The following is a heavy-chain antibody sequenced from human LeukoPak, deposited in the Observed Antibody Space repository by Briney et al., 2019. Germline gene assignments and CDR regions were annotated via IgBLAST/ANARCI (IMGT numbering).Heavy chain of an antibody. Sequence: GGSLRLSCAVSGFTFSDSWMNWVRQAPGKGVEWVATMNQNGDQTNYADSVRGRFTISRDNAKNSLYLQMNSLRAEDTAVYYCARDVRYWGLGTLVTVSS. CDR2: MNQNGDQT. J-gene: IGHJ4*02. CDR1: GFTFSDSW. CDR3: ARDVRY. V-gene: IGHV3-7*04.